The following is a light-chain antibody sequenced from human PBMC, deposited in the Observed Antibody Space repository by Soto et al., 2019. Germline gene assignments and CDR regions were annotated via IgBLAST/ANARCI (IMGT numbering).Light chain of an antibody. V-gene: IGKV1-39*01. CDR1: QTISRY. CDR3: QQSHTTPRLS. CDR2: AAS. J-gene: IGKJ4*01. Sequence: DIEMTQSPSSLSASVGDRVTITCRANQTISRYLNWYQQKPGRAPKLLIFAASNLETGVPSRFSGSGSGTDFVLTISSLQPEDVATYFCQQSHTTPRLSFGGGTKVEIK.